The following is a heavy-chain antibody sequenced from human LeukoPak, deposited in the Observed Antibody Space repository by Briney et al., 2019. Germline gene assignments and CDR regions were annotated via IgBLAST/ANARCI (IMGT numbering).Heavy chain of an antibody. V-gene: IGHV3-23*01. Sequence: GGSLRLSCAASGFTFSSYAMSWVRQAPGKGLEWVSAISGSGGSTYYADSVKGRFTTSRDNSKNTLYLQMNSQRAEDTAVYYYAKLEVVGATGYWGQGTLVTVSS. CDR3: AKLEVVGATGY. D-gene: IGHD1-26*01. CDR2: ISGSGGST. J-gene: IGHJ4*02. CDR1: GFTFSSYA.